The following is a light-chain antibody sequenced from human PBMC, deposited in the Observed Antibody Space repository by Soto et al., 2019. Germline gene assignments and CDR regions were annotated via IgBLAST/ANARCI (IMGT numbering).Light chain of an antibody. CDR1: QSINNY. CDR2: DAS. V-gene: IGKV3-11*01. Sequence: EVVLTQSPATLSLSPGERGTLSCRASQSINNYLAWYQQKPGQPPRLLIYDASSRAAGTPARFSGSGYGTVFSLTISSLEPEDFAVYFCLHRSGWPPGTFGQGTNVEI. J-gene: IGKJ1*01. CDR3: LHRSGWPPGT.